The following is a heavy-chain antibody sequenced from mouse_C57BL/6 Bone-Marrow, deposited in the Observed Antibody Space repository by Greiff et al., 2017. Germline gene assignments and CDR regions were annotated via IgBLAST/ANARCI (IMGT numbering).Heavy chain of an antibody. J-gene: IGHJ3*01. V-gene: IGHV1-69*01. Sequence: QVHLQQPGAELVMPGASVKLSCKASGYTFTSYWMHWVKQRPGQGLEWIGEIDPSDSYTNYNQKFKGKSTLTVDKSSSTAYMQLSSLTSEDSAVYYCAREGYDSWFAYWGQGTLVTVSA. D-gene: IGHD2-4*01. CDR2: IDPSDSYT. CDR1: GYTFTSYW. CDR3: AREGYDSWFAY.